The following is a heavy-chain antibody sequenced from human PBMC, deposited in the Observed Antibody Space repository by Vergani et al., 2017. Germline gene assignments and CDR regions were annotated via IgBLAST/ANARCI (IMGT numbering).Heavy chain of an antibody. V-gene: IGHV5-51*01. CDR3: ARLSLPRITLNWFGP. D-gene: IGHD3-10*01. J-gene: IGHJ5*02. CDR2: IFPDDSDT. Sequence: EVQLVQSGAEMKKPGESLKISCQTSGYSFNTYWIAWVRQRPGKGLEWMGAIFPDDSDTRYNPSFQGQVAISADRSTNNAYLQWSNLKASDSAMYYCARLSLPRITLNWFGPWGQGTLVTVSS. CDR1: GYSFNTYW.